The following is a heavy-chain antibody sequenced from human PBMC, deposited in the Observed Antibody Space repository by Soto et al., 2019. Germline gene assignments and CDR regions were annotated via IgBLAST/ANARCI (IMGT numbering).Heavy chain of an antibody. CDR1: GYTFTSYD. CDR3: ARGLLLWFGEKSYAFDI. D-gene: IGHD3-10*01. Sequence: ASVKVSCKASGYTFTSYDINWVRQATGQGLEWMGWMNPNSGNTGYAQKFQGRVTMTRNTSISTAYMELSSLRSEDTAVYCCARGLLLWFGEKSYAFDIWGQGTMVTVSS. V-gene: IGHV1-8*01. J-gene: IGHJ3*02. CDR2: MNPNSGNT.